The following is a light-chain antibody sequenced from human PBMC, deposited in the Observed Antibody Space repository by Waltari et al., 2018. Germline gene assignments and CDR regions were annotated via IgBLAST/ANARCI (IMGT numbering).Light chain of an antibody. CDR1: QSVTSN. V-gene: IGKV3-15*01. Sequence: EIVMTQSPASLSLSPGERATLSCRASQSVTSNLAWYQQKPGQAPRLLSYGASTRAAGIPVRFSGSGSGTEFTRTVSGLQSEDFAIYYCQQYNDWPPWTFGQGTKVEIK. J-gene: IGKJ1*01. CDR2: GAS. CDR3: QQYNDWPPWT.